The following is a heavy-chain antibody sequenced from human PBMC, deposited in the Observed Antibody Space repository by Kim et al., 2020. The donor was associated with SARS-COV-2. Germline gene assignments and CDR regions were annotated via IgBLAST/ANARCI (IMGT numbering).Heavy chain of an antibody. V-gene: IGHV1-2*06. J-gene: IGHJ4*02. Sequence: ASVKVSCKASGYTFTGYYIHWVRQAPGQGLEWLGRINPNSGGTIYAQKFQGRVTLTGDTPISTAYMELSRLTSDDTAVYYCARARYFNSSGWYSPWGQGT. D-gene: IGHD6-19*01. CDR1: GYTFTGYY. CDR3: ARARYFNSSGWYSP. CDR2: INPNSGGT.